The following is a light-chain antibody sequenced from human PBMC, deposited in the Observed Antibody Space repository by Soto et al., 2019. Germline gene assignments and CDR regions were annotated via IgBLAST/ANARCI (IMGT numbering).Light chain of an antibody. Sequence: ELVMTQSPGTLSLSPGKRATLSCRASQSVSSSYLAWYQQKPGQAPRLLIYGASSRATGIPDRFSGSGSGTDFTLTISRLEPEDFAVYYCQQYGSSPFTFGGGTKVDIK. J-gene: IGKJ4*01. CDR2: GAS. CDR1: QSVSSSY. V-gene: IGKV3-20*01. CDR3: QQYGSSPFT.